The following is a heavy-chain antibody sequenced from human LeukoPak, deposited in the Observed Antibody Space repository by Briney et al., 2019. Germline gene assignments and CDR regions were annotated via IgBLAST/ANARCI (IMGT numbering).Heavy chain of an antibody. Sequence: ASVKVSCKASGYTFTGYYMHWVRQAPGQGLEWMGWISAYNGNTNYAQKLQGRVTMTTDTSTSTAYMELRSLRSDDTAVYYCARDLGTENYGGFDYWGQGTLVTVSS. CDR3: ARDLGTENYGGFDY. D-gene: IGHD4/OR15-4a*01. CDR1: GYTFTGYY. J-gene: IGHJ4*02. CDR2: ISAYNGNT. V-gene: IGHV1-18*04.